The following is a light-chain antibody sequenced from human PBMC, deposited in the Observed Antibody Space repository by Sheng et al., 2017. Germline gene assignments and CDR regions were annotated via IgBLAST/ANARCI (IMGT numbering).Light chain of an antibody. V-gene: IGKV3-15*01. J-gene: IGKJ1*01. CDR3: QQYNKWPRT. Sequence: EVVMTQSPATLSVSPGERVTLSCRASQSVSSDLVWYQQKPGQAPRLLIYEASTGATGIPDRFSGSGSGTEFTLTISSLQSEDFAVYYCQQYNKWPRTFGQGTKVEV. CDR1: QSVSSD. CDR2: EAS.